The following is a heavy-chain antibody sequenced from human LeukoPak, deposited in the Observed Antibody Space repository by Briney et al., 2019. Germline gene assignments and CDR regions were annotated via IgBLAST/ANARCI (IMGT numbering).Heavy chain of an antibody. CDR1: GFTSSSYE. D-gene: IGHD6-13*01. CDR3: ARGEQQLVPFDY. Sequence: GGSLRLSCAASGFTSSSYEMNWVRQAPGKGLEWVSYISSSGSTIYYADSVKGRFTISRDNAKNSLYLQMNSLRAEDTAVYYCARGEQQLVPFDYWGQGTLVTVSS. J-gene: IGHJ4*02. CDR2: ISSSGSTI. V-gene: IGHV3-48*03.